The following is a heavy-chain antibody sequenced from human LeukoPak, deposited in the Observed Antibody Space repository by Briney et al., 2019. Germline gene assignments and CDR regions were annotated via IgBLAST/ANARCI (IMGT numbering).Heavy chain of an antibody. CDR1: GGTFSSYA. D-gene: IGHD3-22*01. Sequence: SVKLSCKASGGTFSSYAISWVRQAPGQGLEWMGGIIPIFGTANYAQKFQGRVTITADESTSTAYMELSSLRSEDTAVYYCARGGDYYDSSGYSYYFDYWGQGTLVTVSS. J-gene: IGHJ4*02. CDR3: ARGGDYYDSSGYSYYFDY. CDR2: IIPIFGTA. V-gene: IGHV1-69*01.